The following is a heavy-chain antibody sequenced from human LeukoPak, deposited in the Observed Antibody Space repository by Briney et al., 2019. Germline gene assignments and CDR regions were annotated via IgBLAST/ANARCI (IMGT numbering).Heavy chain of an antibody. CDR1: GASMSSFY. J-gene: IGHJ4*02. CDR3: SREGRWLQLGFDY. CDR2: IYSSGST. Sequence: SETLSLTCTVSGASMSSFYWSWIRQSPGKGLEWIGYIYSSGSTNYNPSLKSRVTISVDTSKSQFSLKLSSVTAADTAVYFCSREGRWLQLGFDYWGRGTLVTVSS. V-gene: IGHV4-59*01. D-gene: IGHD5-24*01.